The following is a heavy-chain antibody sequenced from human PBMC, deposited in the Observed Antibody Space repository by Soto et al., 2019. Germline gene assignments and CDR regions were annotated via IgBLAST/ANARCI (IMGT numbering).Heavy chain of an antibody. J-gene: IGHJ4*02. CDR2: IYYSGST. CDR1: GGSISSSSYY. V-gene: IGHV4-39*01. D-gene: IGHD5-18*01. CDR3: ARRYSYGYPQDYYFEY. Sequence: SETLSLTCTVSGGSISSSSYYWGWIRQPPGKGLEWIGSIYYSGSTYYNPSLKSRVTISVDTSKNQFSLKLSSVTAADTAVYYCARRYSYGYPQDYYFEYLGQGTLVTVSS.